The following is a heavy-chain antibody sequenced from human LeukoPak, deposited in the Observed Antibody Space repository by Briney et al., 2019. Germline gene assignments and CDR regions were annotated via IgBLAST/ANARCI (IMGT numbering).Heavy chain of an antibody. V-gene: IGHV1-46*01. CDR3: AREEGSSGPSPGAFDI. Sequence: ASVKVSCKASGYTFTSYYMHWVRQAPGQGLEWMGIINPSGGSTSYAQKFQGRVTMTRDMSTSTVYMELSSLRSEDTAVYYCAREEGSSGPSPGAFDIWGQGTMVTVSS. J-gene: IGHJ3*02. CDR2: INPSGGST. CDR1: GYTFTSYY. D-gene: IGHD6-19*01.